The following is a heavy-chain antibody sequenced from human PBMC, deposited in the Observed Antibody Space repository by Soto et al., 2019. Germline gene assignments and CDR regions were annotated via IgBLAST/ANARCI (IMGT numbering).Heavy chain of an antibody. Sequence: EVQLLESGGGLVQPGGSLRLSCAASAFTFTNDAMSWVRQAPGQGLEWVSSISGSGGSTYYADSVQGRFTISRDNSNNTLYLQMDSLRAEDTAVYFCAKRGHSTSWYWFDPWGQGTQVTVSS. CDR3: AKRGHSTSWYWFDP. CDR2: ISGSGGST. D-gene: IGHD6-13*01. CDR1: AFTFTNDA. J-gene: IGHJ5*02. V-gene: IGHV3-23*01.